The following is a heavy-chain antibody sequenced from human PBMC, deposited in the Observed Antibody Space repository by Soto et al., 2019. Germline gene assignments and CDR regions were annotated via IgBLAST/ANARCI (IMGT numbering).Heavy chain of an antibody. D-gene: IGHD3-16*01. CDR2: ISGNSANT. CDR1: GFSFESYT. Sequence: VGSLRLSCEGSGFSFESYTMSWVRQAPGKGLEWVSAISGNSANTYYADSVKGRFTISRDNSKNTLYLQMNSLRAEDTALYYCENGPWAGGYWGQGTLVTVSS. CDR3: ENGPWAGGY. V-gene: IGHV3-23*01. J-gene: IGHJ4*02.